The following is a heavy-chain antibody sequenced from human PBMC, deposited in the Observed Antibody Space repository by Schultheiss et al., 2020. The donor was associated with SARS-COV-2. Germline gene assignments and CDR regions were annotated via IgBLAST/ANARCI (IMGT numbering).Heavy chain of an antibody. CDR2: INSDGSIT. V-gene: IGHV3-74*01. CDR3: ARGLTSKTRTLA. CDR1: GFTFTDYW. Sequence: GGSLRLSCAASGFTFTDYWMHWVRQTPGKGLVWVSRINSDGSITNYADSVKGRFTVSRDNAKNAVYLQMNNLGDEDTAVYYCARGLTSKTRTLAWGQGT. D-gene: IGHD1/OR15-1a*01. J-gene: IGHJ4*02.